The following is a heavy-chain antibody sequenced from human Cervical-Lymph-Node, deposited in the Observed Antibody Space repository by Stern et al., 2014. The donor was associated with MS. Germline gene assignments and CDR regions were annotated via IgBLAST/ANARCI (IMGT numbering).Heavy chain of an antibody. V-gene: IGHV1-69*01. CDR2: VIPIYRTT. CDR1: GATFNTFS. D-gene: IGHD2-21*01. J-gene: IGHJ3*02. CDR3: ARDIPSRPGSHDAFDI. Sequence: VQLVESGAEGKKPGSSVQISCKTSGATFNTFSISWVRQAPGQGLEWMGGVIPIYRTTDYAQSFQGRLTITADGSSNTVYMSLSNLHSDDTAVYYCARDIPSRPGSHDAFDIWGQGTLVIVSS.